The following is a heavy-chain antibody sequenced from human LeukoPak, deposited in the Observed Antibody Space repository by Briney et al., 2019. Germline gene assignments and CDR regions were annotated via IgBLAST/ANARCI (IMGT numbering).Heavy chain of an antibody. D-gene: IGHD4-17*01. CDR1: GYSFTSFY. Sequence: GASVKVSCKTSGYSFTSFYMHWVRQAPGQGLEGMGIINLRGGSTSYAQKFQGRVTMTRDTSTSTVYMELSSLRSEDTAVYYCARDPDYGEKYYFDYWGQGTLVTVSS. V-gene: IGHV1-46*01. CDR2: INLRGGST. CDR3: ARDPDYGEKYYFDY. J-gene: IGHJ4*02.